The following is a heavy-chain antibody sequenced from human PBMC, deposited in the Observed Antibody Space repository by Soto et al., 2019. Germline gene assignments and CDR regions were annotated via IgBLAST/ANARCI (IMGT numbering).Heavy chain of an antibody. CDR1: GFSFSTDG. J-gene: IGHJ4*02. V-gene: IGHV3-30*03. Sequence: GSLSLSCAASGFSFSTDGMHWVRQAPGKGLEWVAFISNDGSNKYYADSVKGRFTISRDNAKNTVYLQMNSLGAEDTATYHCTLHKFDSSGYVSDYWGQGTLVTVSS. CDR3: TLHKFDSSGYVSDY. CDR2: ISNDGSNK. D-gene: IGHD3-22*01.